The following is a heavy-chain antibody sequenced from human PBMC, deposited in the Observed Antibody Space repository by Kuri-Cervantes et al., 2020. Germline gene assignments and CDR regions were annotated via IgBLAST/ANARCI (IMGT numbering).Heavy chain of an antibody. J-gene: IGHJ3*02. CDR3: AKEGGSYPDAFDI. V-gene: IGHV3-43*01. D-gene: IGHD1-26*01. CDR1: GFTFSSYW. Sequence: GGSLRLSCAASGFTFSSYWMSWVRQAPGKGLEWVSLISWDGGSTYYADSVKGRFTISRDNSKNSLYLQMNSLRTEDTALYYCAKEGGSYPDAFDIWGQGTMVTVSS. CDR2: ISWDGGST.